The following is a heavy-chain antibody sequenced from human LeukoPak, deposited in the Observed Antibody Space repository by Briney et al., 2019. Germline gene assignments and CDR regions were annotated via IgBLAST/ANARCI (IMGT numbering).Heavy chain of an antibody. CDR3: ASRTYYGSGPDY. D-gene: IGHD3-10*01. CDR1: GGSISSYY. CDR2: INYRGST. V-gene: IGHV4-59*01. Sequence: PSETPSLTCTVSGGSISSYYWSWIRQPPGKGLEWIGYINYRGSTNYNPSLKGRVTISVDTSKNQFSLRLTSVTAADTAMYYCASRTYYGSGPDYWGQGTLVTVSS. J-gene: IGHJ4*02.